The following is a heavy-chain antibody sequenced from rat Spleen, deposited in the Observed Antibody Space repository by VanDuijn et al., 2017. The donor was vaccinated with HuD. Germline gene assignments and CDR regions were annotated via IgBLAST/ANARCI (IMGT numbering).Heavy chain of an antibody. Sequence: EVQLVESGGGLVQPGRSLKLSCAASGFTFSDYNMAWVRQAPKKGLEWVATITYDGSGTYYPDSVKGRFTISRDNAKSTLYLQMNSLRSEDTATYYCTRDVYYGSDYWGQGVMVTVSS. CDR3: TRDVYYGSDY. V-gene: IGHV5-7*01. J-gene: IGHJ2*01. D-gene: IGHD1-6*01. CDR2: ITYDGSGT. CDR1: GFTFSDYN.